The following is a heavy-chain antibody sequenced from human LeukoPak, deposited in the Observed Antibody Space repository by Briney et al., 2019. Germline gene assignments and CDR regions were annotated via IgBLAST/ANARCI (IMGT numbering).Heavy chain of an antibody. CDR2: INGDGSST. CDR1: GFTFSSFW. J-gene: IGHJ4*02. D-gene: IGHD2-2*01. Sequence: GGSLRLSCAASGFTFSSFWMHWVRQAPGKGLVWVSRINGDGSSTSYADSVKGRFTVSRDNAKNTLYLQINSLRAEDTAVYYCARSSSTSCFYWGQGTLVTVSS. V-gene: IGHV3-74*01. CDR3: ARSSSTSCFY.